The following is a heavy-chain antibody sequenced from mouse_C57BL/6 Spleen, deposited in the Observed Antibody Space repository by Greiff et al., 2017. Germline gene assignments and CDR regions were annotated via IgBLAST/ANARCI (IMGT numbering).Heavy chain of an antibody. J-gene: IGHJ4*01. CDR2: ISSGGDYI. V-gene: IGHV5-9-1*02. CDR3: TRDLYDYDGDYYAMDY. CDR1: GFTFSSYA. Sequence: DVQLVESGEGLVKPGGSLKLSCAASGFTFSSYAMSWVRQTPEKRLEWVAYISSGGDYIYYADTVKGRFTISRDNARNTLYLQMSSLKSEDTAMYYCTRDLYDYDGDYYAMDYWGQGTSVTVSS. D-gene: IGHD2-4*01.